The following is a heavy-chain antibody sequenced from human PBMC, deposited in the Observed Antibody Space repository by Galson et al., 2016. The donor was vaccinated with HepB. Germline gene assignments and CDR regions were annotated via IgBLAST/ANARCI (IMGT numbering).Heavy chain of an antibody. CDR1: GFTFSTSP. CDR3: ARDPAAYQ. V-gene: IGHV3-23*01. CDR2: ITGSGDRT. J-gene: IGHJ1*01. D-gene: IGHD2-21*01. Sequence: SLRLSCAASGFTFSTSPMTWVRQAPGKGLEWVSSITGSGDRTYYADSVKGRFTISRDNYQNTLFLQMNTLRVEDTAVYYCARDPAAYQRGQGTLVTVSS.